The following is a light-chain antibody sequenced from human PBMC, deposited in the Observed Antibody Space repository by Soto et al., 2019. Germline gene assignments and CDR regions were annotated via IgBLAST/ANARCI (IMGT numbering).Light chain of an antibody. V-gene: IGKV3-15*01. J-gene: IGKJ4*01. CDR2: DAS. Sequence: EIVMTQSPATLSVSPGERATLSCRASQSVSSTLAWYQQKPGQAPRLLIYDASTRATGIQARFSGSGSGTEFTLTFNSLQSEDFAVYYCQQYNNWPLTFGGGTKVEI. CDR3: QQYNNWPLT. CDR1: QSVSST.